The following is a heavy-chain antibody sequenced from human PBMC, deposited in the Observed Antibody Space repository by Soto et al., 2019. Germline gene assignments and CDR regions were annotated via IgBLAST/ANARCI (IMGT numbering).Heavy chain of an antibody. Sequence: SVKVSCKASGGTFSSYAISWVRQAPGQGLEWMGGIIPIFGTANYAQKFQGRVTITADESTSTAYMELSSLRSEDTAVYYCASDPGTRDYDSSGLFDYWGQGTLVTVSS. D-gene: IGHD3-22*01. CDR1: GGTFSSYA. CDR3: ASDPGTRDYDSSGLFDY. V-gene: IGHV1-69*13. CDR2: IIPIFGTA. J-gene: IGHJ4*02.